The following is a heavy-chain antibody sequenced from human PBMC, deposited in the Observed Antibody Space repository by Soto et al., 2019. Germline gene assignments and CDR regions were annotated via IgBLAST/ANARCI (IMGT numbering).Heavy chain of an antibody. V-gene: IGHV1-69*13. CDR2: IIPIFGTA. CDR3: ARGLGYCSGGSCYQYNWFDP. J-gene: IGHJ5*02. Sequence: ASVKVSCKASGGTFSSYAISWVRQAPGQGLEWMGGIIPIFGTANYAQKFQGRVTITADESTSTAYMDLSRLRSEDTAVYSCARGLGYCSGGSCYQYNWFDPWGQGTLVTVSS. CDR1: GGTFSSYA. D-gene: IGHD2-15*01.